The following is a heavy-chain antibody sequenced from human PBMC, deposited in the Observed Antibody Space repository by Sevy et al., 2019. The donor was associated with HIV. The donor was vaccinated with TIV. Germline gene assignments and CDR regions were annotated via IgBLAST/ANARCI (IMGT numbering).Heavy chain of an antibody. D-gene: IGHD3-3*01. CDR3: AKTFAIFGVLMSPDFDP. CDR1: GFTFSNYG. Sequence: GGSLRLSCAASGFTFSNYGMHWVRQAPGKGLEWVAVIWYDGSYEYYADSVKGRFTISRDNAKSTLYLQMNRLRAEHTAVYYCAKTFAIFGVLMSPDFDPWGQGTLVTVSS. CDR2: IWYDGSYE. J-gene: IGHJ5*02. V-gene: IGHV3-33*06.